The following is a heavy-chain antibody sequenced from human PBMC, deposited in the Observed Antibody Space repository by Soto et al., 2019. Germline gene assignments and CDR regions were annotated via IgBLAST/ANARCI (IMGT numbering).Heavy chain of an antibody. CDR3: ARDIVVVPAAIYSFYYYYGMDV. D-gene: IGHD2-2*02. CDR1: GFTFSSYW. V-gene: IGHV3-7*03. CDR2: IKQDGSEK. Sequence: GGSLRLSCAASGFTFSSYWMSWVRQAPGKGLEWVANIKQDGSEKYYVDSVKGRFTISRDNAKNSLYLQMNSLRAEDTAVYYCARDIVVVPAAIYSFYYYYGMDVWGQGTTVTAP. J-gene: IGHJ6*02.